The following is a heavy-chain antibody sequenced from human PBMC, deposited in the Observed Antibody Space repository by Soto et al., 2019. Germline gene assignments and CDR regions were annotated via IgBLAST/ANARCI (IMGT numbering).Heavy chain of an antibody. CDR3: ARDKENDVGAGSYIGYSYYMDV. V-gene: IGHV3-23*01. J-gene: IGHJ6*02. D-gene: IGHD3-10*01. Sequence: VGSLRLSCAASGFTFSSYAMSWVRQAPGKGLEWVSAIGASGAGTYYAEYVKGRFTISRDNAKKSLYLQMNSLRAEDTAVYYCARDKENDVGAGSYIGYSYYMDVCGQGATDTVSS. CDR1: GFTFSSYA. CDR2: IGASGAGT.